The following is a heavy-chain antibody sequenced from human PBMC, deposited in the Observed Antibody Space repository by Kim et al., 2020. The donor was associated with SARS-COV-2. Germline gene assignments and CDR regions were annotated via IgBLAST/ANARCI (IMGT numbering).Heavy chain of an antibody. V-gene: IGHV3-21*01. D-gene: IGHD2-8*01. Sequence: GGSLRLSCAASGFTFSSYSMNWVRQAPGKGLEWVSSISSSSSYIYYADSVKGRFTISRDNAKNSLYLQMNSLRAEDTAVYYCARDRVSRVYAIRFFDYWGQGTLVTVSS. J-gene: IGHJ4*02. CDR1: GFTFSSYS. CDR3: ARDRVSRVYAIRFFDY. CDR2: ISSSSSYI.